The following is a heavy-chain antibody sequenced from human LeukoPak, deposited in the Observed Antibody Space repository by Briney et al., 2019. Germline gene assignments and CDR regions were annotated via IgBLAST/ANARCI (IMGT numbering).Heavy chain of an antibody. CDR1: GFTFSSYW. J-gene: IGHJ3*02. D-gene: IGHD2-15*01. CDR3: ARVFCSGGSCYRGIKNAFDI. CDR2: IKQDGSEK. Sequence: GSLRLSCAASGFTFSSYWMSWVRQAPGKGLEWVANIKQDGSEKYYVDSVKGRFTISRDNAKNSLYLQMNSLRAEDTAVYYCARVFCSGGSCYRGIKNAFDIWGQGTMVTVSS. V-gene: IGHV3-7*02.